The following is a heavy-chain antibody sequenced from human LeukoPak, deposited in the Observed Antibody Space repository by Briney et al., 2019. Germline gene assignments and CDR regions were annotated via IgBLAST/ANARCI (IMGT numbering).Heavy chain of an antibody. Sequence: SSETLSLTCTVSGGSISNYYWSWLRQPPGKGLEWVGYICYSGSNNYNHSLKSRVTISVDTSKKQYSLKLGSVTAADTAVYYCAREEALGSGSFDYWGQGTLVTVPS. J-gene: IGHJ4*02. V-gene: IGHV4-59*01. CDR3: AREEALGSGSFDY. CDR2: ICYSGSN. D-gene: IGHD1-26*01. CDR1: GGSISNYY.